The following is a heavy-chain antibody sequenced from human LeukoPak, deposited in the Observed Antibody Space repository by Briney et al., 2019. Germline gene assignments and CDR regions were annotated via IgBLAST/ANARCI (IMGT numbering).Heavy chain of an antibody. CDR2: INPNSGGT. Sequence: ASVKVSCKASGYTFTGYYMHWVRQAPGQGLEWMGWINPNSGGTNYAQKFQGRVTTTRDTSISTAYMELSRLRSDDTAVYYCARGGLDVMRSGLWKPLEYWGQGTLVTVSS. D-gene: IGHD3-16*01. CDR3: ARGGLDVMRSGLWKPLEY. V-gene: IGHV1-2*02. CDR1: GYTFTGYY. J-gene: IGHJ4*02.